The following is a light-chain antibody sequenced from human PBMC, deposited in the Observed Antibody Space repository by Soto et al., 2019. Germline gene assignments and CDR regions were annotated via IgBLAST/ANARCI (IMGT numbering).Light chain of an antibody. V-gene: IGLV1-40*01. J-gene: IGLJ3*02. CDR1: RSNFGANYD. Sequence: QSVLTQPPSVSGAPGQTITISCTGSRSNFGANYDVHWYQVLPGAGPRLLIYKNNNRPSGVPDRFSGSKSGTSASLAITGLRAEDEADYYCQSYDNILSGPLFGGGTKLTVL. CDR3: QSYDNILSGPL. CDR2: KNN.